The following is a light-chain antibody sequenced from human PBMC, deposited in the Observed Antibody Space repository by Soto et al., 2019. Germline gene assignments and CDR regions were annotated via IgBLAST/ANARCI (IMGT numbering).Light chain of an antibody. CDR1: QSISSY. CDR3: QQSYSTPRP. J-gene: IGKJ4*01. Sequence: DIQMTQSPSSLSASVGDRVTITCRASQSISSYLNWYQQKPGKAPKLLIYAASNLQSGVPSRFSGSGSGTVFTPTISSLQPEDFATYYCQQSYSTPRPFGGGTKVEIK. CDR2: AAS. V-gene: IGKV1-39*01.